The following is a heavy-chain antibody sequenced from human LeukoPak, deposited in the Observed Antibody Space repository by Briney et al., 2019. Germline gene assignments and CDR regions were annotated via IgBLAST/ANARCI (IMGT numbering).Heavy chain of an antibody. J-gene: IGHJ3*02. CDR1: GFTFSSYW. CDR3: ARETVEWDAFDI. D-gene: IGHD4-23*01. CDR2: INSDGSST. V-gene: IGHV3-74*01. Sequence: PGGSLRLSCAASGFTFSSYWMHWVRQAPGKGLVWVSRINSDGSSTSYADSVKGRFTISRDNAKNTLYLQMNSLRAEDTAVYYCARETVEWDAFDIWGQGTMVTVSS.